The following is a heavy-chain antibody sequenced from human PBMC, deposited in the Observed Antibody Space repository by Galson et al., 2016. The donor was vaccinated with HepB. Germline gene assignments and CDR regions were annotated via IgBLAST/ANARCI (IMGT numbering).Heavy chain of an antibody. V-gene: IGHV3-30*18. D-gene: IGHD2-2*01. J-gene: IGHJ4*02. Sequence: SLRLSCAVSGFTFSSYGMHWVRQAPGKGLEWVAFISYDGSNKKYADSVKGRFTISGDNSKKTLYLQMNSLRAEDTAVYYCAKDGRIYCSSASCHDHFHYWGQGTLVTVSS. CDR3: AKDGRIYCSSASCHDHFHY. CDR1: GFTFSSYG. CDR2: ISYDGSNK.